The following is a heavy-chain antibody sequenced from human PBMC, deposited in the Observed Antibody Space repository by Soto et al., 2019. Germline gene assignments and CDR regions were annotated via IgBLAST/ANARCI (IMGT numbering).Heavy chain of an antibody. CDR1: GFTFDDYG. D-gene: IGHD3-10*01. CDR2: IRSKAYSGAT. J-gene: IGHJ6*02. V-gene: IGHV3-49*04. Sequence: PGGSLRLSCAASGFTFDDYGMSWVRQAPGKGLEWVGFIRSKAYSGATDYAASVKGRFTISRDDFKNIASLQMNSLKTEDTAVYYCSRLLGPYYYYGMDVWGQGTTVTVSS. CDR3: SRLLGPYYYYGMDV.